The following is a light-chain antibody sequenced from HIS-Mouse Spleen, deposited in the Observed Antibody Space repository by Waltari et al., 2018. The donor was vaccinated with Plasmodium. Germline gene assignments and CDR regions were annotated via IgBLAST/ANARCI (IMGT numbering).Light chain of an antibody. J-gene: IGLJ3*02. Sequence: AMITCSGDALPKQYAYWYQQKPGQAPVLVIYKDSERPSGIPERFSGSSSGTTVTLTISGVQAEDEADYYCQSADSSGTPNWVFGGGTKLTVL. V-gene: IGLV3-25*03. CDR3: QSADSSGTPNWV. CDR1: ALPKQY. CDR2: KDS.